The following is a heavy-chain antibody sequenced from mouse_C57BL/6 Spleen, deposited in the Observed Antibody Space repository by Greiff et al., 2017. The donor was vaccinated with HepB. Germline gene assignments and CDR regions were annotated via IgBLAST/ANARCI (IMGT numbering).Heavy chain of an antibody. CDR1: GYTFTSYW. V-gene: IGHV1-64*01. CDR2: IHPNSGST. CDR3: ATYYSNWFAY. J-gene: IGHJ3*01. Sequence: QVQLQQSGAELVKPGASVKLSCKASGYTFTSYWMHWVKQRPGQGLEWIGMIHPNSGSTNYNEKFKSKATLTVDKSSSTAYMQLSSLTSEDSAVYYCATYYSNWFAYWGQGTLVTVSA. D-gene: IGHD2-5*01.